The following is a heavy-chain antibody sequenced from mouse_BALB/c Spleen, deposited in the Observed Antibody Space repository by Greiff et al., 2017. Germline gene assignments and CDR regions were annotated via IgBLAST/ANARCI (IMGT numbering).Heavy chain of an antibody. J-gene: IGHJ2*01. CDR3: EREGILLRYPVYCDY. V-gene: IGHV5-17*02. CDR2: ISSGSSTI. CDR1: GFTFSSFG. D-gene: IGHD1-1*01. Sequence: EVQGVESGGGLVQPGGSRKLSCAASGFTFSSFGMHWVRQAPEKGLEWVAYISSGSSTIYYADTVKGRFTISRDNPKNTLFLQMTSLRSEDTAMYYCEREGILLRYPVYCDYWGQGTTLTVSS.